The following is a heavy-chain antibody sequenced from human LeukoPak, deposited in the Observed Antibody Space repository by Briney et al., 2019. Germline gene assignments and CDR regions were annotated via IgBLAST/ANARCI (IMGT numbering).Heavy chain of an antibody. V-gene: IGHV4-4*02. Sequence: SETLSLTRAVSGGSISSSTRWSWVRQPPGKGLQWIGEIYHRGSANYNPSLKSRVTISVDKSKNQFSLILTSVTAADTALYYCARDAGRGSGSFWRQGTLVSVSS. CDR1: GGSISSSTR. D-gene: IGHD3-10*01. J-gene: IGHJ4*02. CDR3: ARDAGRGSGSF. CDR2: IYHRGSA.